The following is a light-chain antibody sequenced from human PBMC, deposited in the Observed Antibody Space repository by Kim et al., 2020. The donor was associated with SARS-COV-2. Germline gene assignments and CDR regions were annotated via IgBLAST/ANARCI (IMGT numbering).Light chain of an antibody. V-gene: IGKV3-20*01. CDR1: QSVSSN. CDR3: QQYGSSPGT. Sequence: EIVMTQSPGTLSVSPGERATVSCRASQSVSSNLAWYQQKPGQGLRLLIYGASTRATGVPDRFSGSGSGTDFTLTISRLEPEDFAVYYCQQYGSSPGTFGQGTKVDIK. CDR2: GAS. J-gene: IGKJ1*01.